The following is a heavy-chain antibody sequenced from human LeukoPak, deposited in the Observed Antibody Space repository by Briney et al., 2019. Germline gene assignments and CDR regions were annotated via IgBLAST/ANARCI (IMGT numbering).Heavy chain of an antibody. Sequence: PGGSLRLSCAPSGFTFSDHYMSWIRQAPGKGLEWVSYISSRGTYTNYADSVKGRFTISRDDAKNSLYLQMNSLRVEDTAVYYCATLGPTEYFVYWGQGTLVTVSS. CDR2: ISSRGTYT. D-gene: IGHD4-11*01. V-gene: IGHV3-11*03. CDR1: GFTFSDHY. J-gene: IGHJ4*02. CDR3: ATLGPTEYFVY.